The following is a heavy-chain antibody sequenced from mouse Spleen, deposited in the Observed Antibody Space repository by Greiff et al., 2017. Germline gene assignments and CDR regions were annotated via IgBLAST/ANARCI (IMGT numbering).Heavy chain of an antibody. V-gene: IGHV1-80*01. D-gene: IGHD1-1*01. CDR1: GYAFSSYW. Sequence: VQLQQSGAELVKPGASVKISCKASGYAFSSYWMNWVKQRPGKGLEWIGQIYPGDGDTNYNGKFKGKATLTADKSSSTAYMQLSSLTSEDSAVYFCAVPYYGSSPWFAYWGQGTLVTVSA. CDR2: IYPGDGDT. J-gene: IGHJ3*01. CDR3: AVPYYGSSPWFAY.